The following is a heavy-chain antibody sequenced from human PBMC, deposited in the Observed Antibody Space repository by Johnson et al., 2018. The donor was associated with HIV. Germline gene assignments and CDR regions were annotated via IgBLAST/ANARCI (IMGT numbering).Heavy chain of an antibody. V-gene: IGHV3-66*01. CDR2: IYSGGST. Sequence: VQLVESGGGLVQPGGSLRLSCAASGFTVSSNYMSWVRQAPGKGLEWVSVIYSGGSTYYADSVKGRFTISRDDSKSIAYLQMNSLKTEDTAVYYCTRGESRRAVVGAFDIWGQGTMVTVSS. D-gene: IGHD3-22*01. CDR3: TRGESRRAVVGAFDI. J-gene: IGHJ3*02. CDR1: GFTVSSNY.